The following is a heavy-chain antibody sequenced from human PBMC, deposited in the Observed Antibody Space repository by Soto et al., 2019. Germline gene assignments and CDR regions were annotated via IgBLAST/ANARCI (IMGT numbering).Heavy chain of an antibody. CDR1: GGSVSSGSYY. V-gene: IGHV4-61*01. CDR3: ARGVAACHYNWFDP. J-gene: IGHJ5*02. Sequence: QVQLQESGPGLVKPSETLSLTCTVSGGSVSSGSYYWSWIRQPPGKGLEWIGYIYSSGSTNYNPPLRRRVTISVDTSKNQFSLKLSSVTAADTAVYYCARGVAACHYNWFDPWGQGTLVSVSS. CDR2: IYSSGST. D-gene: IGHD6-6*01.